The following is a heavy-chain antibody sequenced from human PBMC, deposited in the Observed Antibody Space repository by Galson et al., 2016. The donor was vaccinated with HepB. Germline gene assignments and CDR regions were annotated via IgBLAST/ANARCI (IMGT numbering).Heavy chain of an antibody. CDR1: GLIFSNYG. Sequence: SLRLSCAASGLIFSNYGMHWVRQAPGKGLEWVAVIWYDGVHQYYADSVEGRFTISRDNSKSMLYLQMSSLRPEDTAVYYCVREMRWELRYFDYWGQGTLVTVSP. J-gene: IGHJ4*02. V-gene: IGHV3-33*01. D-gene: IGHD4-23*01. CDR2: IWYDGVHQ. CDR3: VREMRWELRYFDY.